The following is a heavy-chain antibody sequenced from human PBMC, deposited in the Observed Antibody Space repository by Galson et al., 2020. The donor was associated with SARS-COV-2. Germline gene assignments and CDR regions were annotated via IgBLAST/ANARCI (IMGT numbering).Heavy chain of an antibody. J-gene: IGHJ6*02. CDR3: ARERYSSSWDYYGMDV. D-gene: IGHD6-13*01. V-gene: IGHV4-59*01. CDR2: IYYRGST. Sequence: SETLSLTCTVSGGSISSYYWSWIRQPPGKGLEWIGNIYYRGSTNYNPSLKSQVTISVDTSKNHFSLKVSSVTAADTAVYYCARERYSSSWDYYGMDVWGQGTTVTVSS. CDR1: GGSISSYY.